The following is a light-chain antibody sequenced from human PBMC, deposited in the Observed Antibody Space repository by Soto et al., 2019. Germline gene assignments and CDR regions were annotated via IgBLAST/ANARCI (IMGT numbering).Light chain of an antibody. J-gene: IGKJ2*01. V-gene: IGKV3-15*01. Sequence: EIVVTQSPATLSVSPGERATLSCRASQSVSTKLAWYQQKPGQAPRLLIFGASTRATDIPDRFSGGGSGTEFAFTISSRQSEDFAIYYCQQYNEWPPRYTFGQGTKLEI. CDR2: GAS. CDR1: QSVSTK. CDR3: QQYNEWPPRYT.